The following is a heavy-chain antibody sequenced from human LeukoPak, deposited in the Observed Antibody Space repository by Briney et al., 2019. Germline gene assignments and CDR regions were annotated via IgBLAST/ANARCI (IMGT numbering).Heavy chain of an antibody. J-gene: IGHJ4*02. Sequence: PGWSLRLSCAAPGLRFDDHGMALVRQAPGKGLEWVSGINWNGGSTGYADSVKGRFTISRDNAKNSLYLQMNSLRADDTALYYCARGDSSGWYFDDWGQGTLVTVSS. CDR2: INWNGGST. CDR1: GLRFDDHG. D-gene: IGHD6-19*01. CDR3: ARGDSSGWYFDD. V-gene: IGHV3-20*04.